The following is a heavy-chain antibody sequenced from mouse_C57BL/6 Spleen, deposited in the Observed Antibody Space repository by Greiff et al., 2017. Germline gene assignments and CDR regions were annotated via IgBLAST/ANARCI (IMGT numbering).Heavy chain of an antibody. V-gene: IGHV5-17*01. J-gene: IGHJ1*03. D-gene: IGHD2-1*01. Sequence: DVQLVESGGGLVKPGGSLKLSCAASGFTFSDYGMHWVRQAPEKGLEWVAYISSGSSTIYYADTVKGRFTISRDNAKNTLFLQMTSLRSEDTAMYYCARSLGNPWYFDVWGTGTTVTVSS. CDR2: ISSGSSTI. CDR3: ARSLGNPWYFDV. CDR1: GFTFSDYG.